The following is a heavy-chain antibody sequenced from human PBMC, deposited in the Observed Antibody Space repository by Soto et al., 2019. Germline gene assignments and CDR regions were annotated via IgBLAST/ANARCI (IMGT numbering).Heavy chain of an antibody. CDR2: TSYDGSNK. CDR1: GFTFRRYV. J-gene: IGHJ1*01. V-gene: IGHV3-33*05. CDR3: ARWGTTGGLDV. D-gene: IGHD3-16*01. Sequence: QVQLVESGGGVVQPGTSLRLSCVGSGFTFRRYVIHWVRQAPGKGLEWVALTSYDGSNKDYGDSVKGRFTISRDNSRNTVDLQMDSLRREDTVLYYCARWGTTGGLDVWGQGTLVSVSS.